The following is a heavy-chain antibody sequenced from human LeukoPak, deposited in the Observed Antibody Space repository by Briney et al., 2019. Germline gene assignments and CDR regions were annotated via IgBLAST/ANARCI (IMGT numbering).Heavy chain of an antibody. Sequence: SETLSLTCTVSGGSISSYHWSWLRQPAGKGLEWIGRIYTSGSTNYNPSLKSRVTMSVDTSKNQFSLKLSSVTAADTAVYYCARDYSSPTDWFDPWGQGTLVTVSS. V-gene: IGHV4-4*07. D-gene: IGHD6-13*01. J-gene: IGHJ5*01. CDR2: IYTSGST. CDR1: GGSISSYH. CDR3: ARDYSSPTDWFDP.